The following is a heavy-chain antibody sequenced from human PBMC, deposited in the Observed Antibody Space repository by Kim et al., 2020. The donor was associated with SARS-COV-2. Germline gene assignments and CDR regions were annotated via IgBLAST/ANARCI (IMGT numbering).Heavy chain of an antibody. CDR1: GGSISSGNW. CDR2: IYEGGST. CDR3: ARDLYGSGTYYNRMDV. D-gene: IGHD3-10*01. V-gene: IGHV4-4*02. Sequence: SETLSLTCAVSGGSISSGNWWTWVRQSPGQGLQWIGEIYEGGSTNYNPSLKSRVNISVDKSKNQFSLRLSSVTAADTAVYYCARDLYGSGTYYNRMDVWGQGTTVIVSS. J-gene: IGHJ6*02.